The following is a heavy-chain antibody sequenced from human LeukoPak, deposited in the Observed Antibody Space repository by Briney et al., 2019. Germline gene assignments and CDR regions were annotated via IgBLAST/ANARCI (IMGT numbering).Heavy chain of an antibody. CDR2: ISSSGSTI. J-gene: IGHJ6*03. V-gene: IGHV3-48*04. CDR1: GFTFSSYW. CDR3: AREGSYYGSGSYSFYYNYYMDV. D-gene: IGHD3-10*01. Sequence: PGGSLRLSCVASGFTFSSYWMHWVRQAPGEGLEWVSYISSSGSTIYYADSVKGRFTISMDNAKTSLYLQMNSLRAEDTAVYYCAREGSYYGSGSYSFYYNYYMDVWGKGTMVTISS.